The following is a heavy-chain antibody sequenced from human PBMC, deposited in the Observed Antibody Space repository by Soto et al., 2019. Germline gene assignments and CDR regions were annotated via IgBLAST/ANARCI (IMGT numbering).Heavy chain of an antibody. J-gene: IGHJ4*02. CDR2: IYSRGNT. D-gene: IGHD3-10*01. Sequence: QVQLQESGPGLVKPSQTLSLPCTISGGSVNSCLYYWTWIRPHPVKALEWIGYIYSRGNTYYNPSFKSRLSISVDTSKSQFSLSLSSVTAADTAVYYCARARSGSYFVIEYWVLGTQVTVSS. V-gene: IGHV4-31*03. CDR1: GGSVNSCLYY. CDR3: ARARSGSYFVIEY.